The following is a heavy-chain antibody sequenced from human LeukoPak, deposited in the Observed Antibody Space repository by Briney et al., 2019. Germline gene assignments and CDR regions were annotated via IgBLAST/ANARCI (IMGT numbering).Heavy chain of an antibody. D-gene: IGHD5-12*01. CDR1: GFTVSNNY. CDR3: ARGRLGVSGHVDY. V-gene: IGHV3-66*02. Sequence: PGGSLRLSCAASGFTVSNNYMSWVRQAPGKGLEWVSVIYSGGSTYYADSVKGRFTISRDNSKNTLYLQMNSLRAEDTAVYYCARGRLGVSGHVDYWGQGTLVTVSS. CDR2: IYSGGST. J-gene: IGHJ4*02.